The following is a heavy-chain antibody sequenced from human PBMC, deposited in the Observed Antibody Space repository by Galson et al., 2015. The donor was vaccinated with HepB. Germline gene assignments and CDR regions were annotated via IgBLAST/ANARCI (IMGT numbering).Heavy chain of an antibody. CDR2: IYYSGST. CDR1: GGSIDRSSYY. J-gene: IGHJ5*02. Sequence: SETLSLTCTVSGGSIDRSSYYWTWIRQPPGKGLEWIAYIYYSGSTYYNPSLKSRATISVDTSTNQFSLKLSSVTAADTAVYYCARRESGSGGWVDPWGQGTLVTVSS. D-gene: IGHD5-12*01. CDR3: ARRESGSGGWVDP. V-gene: IGHV4-39*01.